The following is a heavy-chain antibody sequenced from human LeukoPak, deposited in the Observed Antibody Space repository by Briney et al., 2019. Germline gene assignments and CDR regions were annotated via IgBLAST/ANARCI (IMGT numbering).Heavy chain of an antibody. CDR3: ARDQGESSGWFDY. V-gene: IGHV3-30*04. D-gene: IGHD6-19*01. J-gene: IGHJ4*02. CDR2: ISYDGSNK. Sequence: QPGRSLRLSCAASGFTFSSYAMHWVRQAPGKGLEWVAVISYDGSNKYYADSVKGRFTISRDNSENTLYLQMNSQRAEDTAVYYCARDQGESSGWFDYWGQGTLVTVSS. CDR1: GFTFSSYA.